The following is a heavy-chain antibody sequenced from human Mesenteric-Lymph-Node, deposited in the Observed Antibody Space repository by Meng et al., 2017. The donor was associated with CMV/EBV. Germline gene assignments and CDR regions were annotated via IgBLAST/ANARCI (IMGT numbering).Heavy chain of an antibody. CDR1: GYNFNMCW. Sequence: GGPLRPSCKGFGYNFNMCWIGWVRQMPGKGLEWIGIIFPGNSATRYSPSFQGQVTITADKSITTVYLEWTSLEASDTATYYCPGQESSFPAWFDPWGQGTVVTVSS. J-gene: IGHJ5*02. CDR2: IFPGNSAT. V-gene: IGHV5-51*01. D-gene: IGHD2-2*01. CDR3: PGQESSFPAWFDP.